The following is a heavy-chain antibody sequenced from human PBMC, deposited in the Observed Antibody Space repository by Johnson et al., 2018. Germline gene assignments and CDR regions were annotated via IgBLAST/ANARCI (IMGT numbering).Heavy chain of an antibody. D-gene: IGHD5-12*01. V-gene: IGHV3-21*01. CDR2: ISRSSGYI. CDR3: AKEVRGYDYDWDYYYYMDV. J-gene: IGHJ6*03. Sequence: VQLVQSGGGLVKPGGSLRLSCAASGFPFSSYSMNWVRQAPGKGLEWVSSISRSSGYIYYADSVKGRFTISRDNAKNSLYLQMNSLRAEDTAVYYCAKEVRGYDYDWDYYYYMDVWGKGTTVTVSS. CDR1: GFPFSSYS.